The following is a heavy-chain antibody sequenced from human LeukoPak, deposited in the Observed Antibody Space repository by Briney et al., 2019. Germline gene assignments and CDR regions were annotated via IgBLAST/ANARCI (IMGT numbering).Heavy chain of an antibody. CDR1: GGSFSGYY. J-gene: IGHJ4*02. CDR2: INHSGST. CDR3: ARVPSVSGWYLKRNQYYFDY. V-gene: IGHV4-34*01. D-gene: IGHD6-19*01. Sequence: SETLSLTCAVYGGSFSGYYWSWIRQPPGKGLEWIGEINHSGSTNYNPSLKSRVTISVDTSKNQFSLKLSSVTAADTAVYYCARVPSVSGWYLKRNQYYFDYWGQGTLVSVSS.